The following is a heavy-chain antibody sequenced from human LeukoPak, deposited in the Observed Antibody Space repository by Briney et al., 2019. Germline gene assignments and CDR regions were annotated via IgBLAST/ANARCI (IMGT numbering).Heavy chain of an antibody. D-gene: IGHD3-10*01. V-gene: IGHV3-33*01. CDR1: EFTFSSYG. Sequence: GGSLRLSCAASEFTFSSYGMHWVRQAPGKGLEWVAVIWYDGSNKYYADSVKGRFTISRDNAKNTLYLQMNSLRAEDTAVYYCARRSGGSGSYTLDYWGQGTLVTVSS. CDR3: ARRSGGSGSYTLDY. J-gene: IGHJ4*02. CDR2: IWYDGSNK.